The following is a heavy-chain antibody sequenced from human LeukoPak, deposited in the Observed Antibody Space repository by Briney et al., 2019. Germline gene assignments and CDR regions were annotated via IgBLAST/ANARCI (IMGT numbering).Heavy chain of an antibody. CDR3: ARGSPYSSSHEGDY. D-gene: IGHD6-6*01. CDR1: GFTFSSYS. CDR2: INSSNSYI. V-gene: IGHV3-21*01. J-gene: IGHJ4*02. Sequence: PGGTLRLSCAASGFTFSSYSMKWLRQAPGKGLEGFSSINSSNSYIYYAGSVKGRFTISRDNAKNSLYLQMNSLRAEDTAVYYCARGSPYSSSHEGDYWGQGTLVTVSS.